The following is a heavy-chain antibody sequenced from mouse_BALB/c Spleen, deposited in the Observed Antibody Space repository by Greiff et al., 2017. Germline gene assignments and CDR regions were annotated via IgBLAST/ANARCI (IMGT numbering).Heavy chain of an antibody. CDR1: GFTFSSYG. D-gene: IGHD1-1*01. J-gene: IGHJ2*01. Sequence: EVQGVESGGDLVKPGGSLKLSCAASGFTFSSYGMSWVRQTPDKRLEWVATISSGGSYTYYPDSVKGRFTISRDNAKNTLYLQMSSLKSEDTAMYYCASLTSVYYFDYWGQGTTLTGSS. CDR2: ISSGGSYT. CDR3: ASLTSVYYFDY. V-gene: IGHV5-6*01.